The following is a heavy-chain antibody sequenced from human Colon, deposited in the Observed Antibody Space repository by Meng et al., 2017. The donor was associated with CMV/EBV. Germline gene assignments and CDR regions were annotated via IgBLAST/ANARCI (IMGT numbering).Heavy chain of an antibody. CDR1: GYTLTNHY. J-gene: IGHJ4*02. Sequence: VSCNVSGYTLTNHYIHWVREARGQGLEWMGWINSKDGYTIYAEKFRDRVTITRDTSISTAYMELRKLTSDDTAIYYCTRHGPDYFDYWGQGTLVTVSS. CDR3: TRHGPDYFDY. V-gene: IGHV1-2*02. CDR2: INSKDGYT.